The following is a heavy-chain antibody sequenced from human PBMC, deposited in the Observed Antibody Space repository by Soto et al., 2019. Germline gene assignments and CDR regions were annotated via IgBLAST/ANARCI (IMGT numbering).Heavy chain of an antibody. CDR2: INHSGST. CDR3: ARDSDDYGDYGDY. Sequence: QVQLQQWGAGLLKPSETLSLTCAVYGGSFSGYYWSWIRQPPGKGLEWIGEINHSGSTNYNPSHKSRVTISVDTSKNQFSLKLSSVTAADTAVYYCARDSDDYGDYGDYWGQGTLVTVSS. V-gene: IGHV4-34*01. CDR1: GGSFSGYY. J-gene: IGHJ4*02. D-gene: IGHD4-17*01.